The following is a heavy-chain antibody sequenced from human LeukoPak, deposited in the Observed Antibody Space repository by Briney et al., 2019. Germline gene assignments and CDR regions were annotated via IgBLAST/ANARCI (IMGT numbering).Heavy chain of an antibody. D-gene: IGHD3-10*01. CDR3: ASVQSGSTFLPDY. Sequence: GGSLRLSCAASGFTFSSYWMSWVRQAPGKGLEWVANIKQDGSEKYYVDSVKGRFTISRDNAKNSLYLQMNSLRAEDTAVYYCASVQSGSTFLPDYWGQGTLVTVSS. J-gene: IGHJ4*02. CDR1: GFTFSSYW. V-gene: IGHV3-7*03. CDR2: IKQDGSEK.